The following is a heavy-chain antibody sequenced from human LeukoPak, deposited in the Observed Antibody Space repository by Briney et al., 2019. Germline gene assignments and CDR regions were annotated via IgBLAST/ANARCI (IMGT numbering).Heavy chain of an antibody. CDR2: IRSKAYGGTT. D-gene: IGHD3-10*01. CDR3: TKLARAPRDFDY. V-gene: IGHV3-49*04. J-gene: IGHJ4*01. CDR1: GFTFGDYA. Sequence: PGGSLRLSCTASGFTFGDYAMSWVRQAPGKGLEWVGFIRSKAYGGTTEYAASVRGRFTISRDDSKNSLYLQMNSLKIEDTAVYYCTKLARAPRDFDYWGQGTLVTVSS.